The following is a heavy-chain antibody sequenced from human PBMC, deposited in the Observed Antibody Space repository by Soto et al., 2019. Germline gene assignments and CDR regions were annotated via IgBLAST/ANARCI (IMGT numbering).Heavy chain of an antibody. Sequence: ESGGGLVQPGGSLRLSCAASGFTVSSNYMSWVRQAPGKGLEWVSVIYSGGSTYYADSVKGRFTISRDNSKNTLYLQMNSLRAEDTAVYYCATSYGDYVGSFDYWGQGTLVTVSS. CDR2: IYSGGST. CDR1: GFTVSSNY. CDR3: ATSYGDYVGSFDY. J-gene: IGHJ4*02. V-gene: IGHV3-66*01. D-gene: IGHD4-17*01.